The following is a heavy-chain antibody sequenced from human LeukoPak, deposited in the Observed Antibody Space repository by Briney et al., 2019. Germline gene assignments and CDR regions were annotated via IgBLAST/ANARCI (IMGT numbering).Heavy chain of an antibody. D-gene: IGHD2/OR15-2a*01. J-gene: IGHJ6*02. Sequence: SETLSHTCTVSGGSIISYYWSWIRQPPGKGLEWIGYIYYSGSTNYNPSLKSRVTISVDTSKNQFSLKLSSVTAADTAVYYCARSTRFLGDPYYYYGMDVWGQGTTVTVSS. CDR3: ARSTRFLGDPYYYYGMDV. V-gene: IGHV4-59*08. CDR2: IYYSGST. CDR1: GGSIISYY.